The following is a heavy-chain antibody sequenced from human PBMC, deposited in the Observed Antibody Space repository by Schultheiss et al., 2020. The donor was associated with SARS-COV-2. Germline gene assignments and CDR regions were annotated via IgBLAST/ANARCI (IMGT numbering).Heavy chain of an antibody. J-gene: IGHJ6*02. D-gene: IGHD2-2*01. V-gene: IGHV3-30*18. CDR3: AKDDVVVVPAASYYYGMDV. Sequence: GGSLRLSCAASGFTFSNAWMSWVRQAPGKGLEWVAVISYDGSNKYYADSVKGRFTISRDNSKNTLYLQMNSLRAEDTAVYYCAKDDVVVVPAASYYYGMDVWGQGTTVTVSS. CDR2: ISYDGSNK. CDR1: GFTFSNAW.